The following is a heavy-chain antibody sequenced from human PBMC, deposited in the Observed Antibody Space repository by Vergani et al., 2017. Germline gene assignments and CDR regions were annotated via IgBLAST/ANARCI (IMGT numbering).Heavy chain of an antibody. Sequence: QVQLQESGPGLVKPSQTLSLTCTVSGGSISSGSYYWSWIRQPAGKGLEWIGRIYTSGSTNYNPSLKSRVNMSLDTSKNPFSLKLSTVTAADTAAFYCGGEGGSSADSFDIWGQGTMVTVSS. CDR2: IYTSGST. V-gene: IGHV4-61*02. CDR1: GGSISSGSYY. J-gene: IGHJ3*02. D-gene: IGHD1-26*01. CDR3: GGEGGSSADSFDI.